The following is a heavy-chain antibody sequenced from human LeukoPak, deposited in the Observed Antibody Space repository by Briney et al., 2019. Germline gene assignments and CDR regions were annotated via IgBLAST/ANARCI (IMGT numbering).Heavy chain of an antibody. Sequence: GGSLRLSCAVSGFTFSDYWMNWVRQAPGKGLQWVASIRQDGGEKSYVDSVKGRLTISRDNTKHSLYLQMSSLRAEDTGVYYCARDGTAAGLYFDLWGQGTLVTVSS. J-gene: IGHJ4*02. D-gene: IGHD6-13*01. CDR1: GFTFSDYW. V-gene: IGHV3-7*01. CDR3: ARDGTAAGLYFDL. CDR2: IRQDGGEK.